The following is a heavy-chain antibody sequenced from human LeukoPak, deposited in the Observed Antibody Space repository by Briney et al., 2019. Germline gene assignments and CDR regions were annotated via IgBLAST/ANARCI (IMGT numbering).Heavy chain of an antibody. Sequence: SGGSLRLSCAASGFKFETYWMTWVRQAPGRGLEWVASANPDGRDKYHADSVKGRFTISRDNAKYSLYLQMNSLRAEDTAVYYCAREARRYGTTYGNWFDPWGQGTLVTVSS. D-gene: IGHD2-8*01. V-gene: IGHV3-7*01. J-gene: IGHJ5*02. CDR2: ANPDGRDK. CDR1: GFKFETYW. CDR3: AREARRYGTTYGNWFDP.